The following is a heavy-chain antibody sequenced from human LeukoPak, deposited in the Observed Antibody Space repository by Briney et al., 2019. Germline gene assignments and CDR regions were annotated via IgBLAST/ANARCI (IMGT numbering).Heavy chain of an antibody. J-gene: IGHJ4*02. CDR1: GFTFRDSW. V-gene: IGHV3-7*01. CDR3: ARDRGFTSYDY. Sequence: GGSLRLSCAASGFTFRDSWMHWVRQAPGKGLEWVANINQDGSHKYYVDSVESRFIISRDTAKNSVHLQMNSLRAEDTAVYYCARDRGFTSYDYWGQGILVTVSS. CDR2: INQDGSHK. D-gene: IGHD5-12*01.